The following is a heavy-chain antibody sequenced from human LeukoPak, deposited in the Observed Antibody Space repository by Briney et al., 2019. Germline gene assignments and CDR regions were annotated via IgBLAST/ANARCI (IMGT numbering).Heavy chain of an antibody. CDR3: ARRAGAYSHPYDY. Sequence: GGSLRPSCTVSGFTVSSNSMSWVRQAPGKGLEWVSFIYSDNTHYSDSVKGRFTISRDNSKNTLYLQMNSLRAEDTAVYYCARRAGAYSHPYDYWGQGTLVTVSS. J-gene: IGHJ4*02. CDR1: GFTVSSNS. D-gene: IGHD4/OR15-4a*01. V-gene: IGHV3-53*01. CDR2: IYSDNT.